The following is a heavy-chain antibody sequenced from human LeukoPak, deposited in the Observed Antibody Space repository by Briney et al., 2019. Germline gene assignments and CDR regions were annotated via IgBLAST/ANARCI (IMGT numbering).Heavy chain of an antibody. CDR3: ASGMTTVTTGFDY. V-gene: IGHV4-4*02. CDR1: GGSIKSNNW. Sequence: SETLSLTCAVSGGSIKSNNWWSWVRQPPGKGLEWIGEIYHSGSTNYNPSLESRVTVSVDKSKNQFSLDLSSVTAADTAVYYCASGMTTVTTGFDYWGQGTLVTVSS. CDR2: IYHSGST. D-gene: IGHD4-17*01. J-gene: IGHJ4*02.